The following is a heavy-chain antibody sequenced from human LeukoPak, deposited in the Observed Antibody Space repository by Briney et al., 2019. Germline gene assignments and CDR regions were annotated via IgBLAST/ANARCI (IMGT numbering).Heavy chain of an antibody. V-gene: IGHV3-53*01. J-gene: IGHJ4*02. D-gene: IGHD3-22*01. Sequence: GGSLRLSCAASGFTVDGNYLSWVRQAPGKGLEWVSTIYTGGNTYYAASVKGRFTISRDFSKNTVFLHMNSLRVEDTAMYYCARGDDSGYYDYFDYWGQGALVTVSS. CDR1: GFTVDGNY. CDR2: IYTGGNT. CDR3: ARGDDSGYYDYFDY.